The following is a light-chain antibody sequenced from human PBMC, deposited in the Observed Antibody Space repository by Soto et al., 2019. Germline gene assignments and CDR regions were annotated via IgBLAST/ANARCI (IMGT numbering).Light chain of an antibody. V-gene: IGKV3-20*01. J-gene: IGKJ1*01. CDR1: QSVNNNY. CDR3: QHYGNSPPWT. Sequence: EIVLTQSPGTLSLSPGERATLSCRASQSVNNNYLAWYQQKPGQAPRLLISGASSRATGIPARFSGDGSGTDFTLTISRLEPEDFAVYYCQHYGNSPPWTFGQGTKVDIK. CDR2: GAS.